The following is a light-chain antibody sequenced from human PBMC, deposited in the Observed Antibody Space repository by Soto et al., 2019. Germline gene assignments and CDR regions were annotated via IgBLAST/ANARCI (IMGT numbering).Light chain of an antibody. CDR2: QDS. Sequence: SYELTQPPSVSVSPGQTASITCSGDKSGDKYACWYQQKPGHSPVLVIYQDSKRPSGIPERFSGSNSGNTATLTISGTQAMDEADYYCQAWDSSTEVFGGGTKVTVL. CDR1: KSGDKY. CDR3: QAWDSSTEV. V-gene: IGLV3-1*01. J-gene: IGLJ3*02.